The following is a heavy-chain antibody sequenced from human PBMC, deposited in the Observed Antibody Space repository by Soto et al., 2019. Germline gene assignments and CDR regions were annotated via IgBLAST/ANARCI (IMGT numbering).Heavy chain of an antibody. CDR1: GGTFSSYR. CDR2: IVPIYRTA. D-gene: IGHD6-13*01. J-gene: IGHJ4*02. Sequence: QVQLVQSGAEMRRPGSSVKVSCKASGGTFSSYRINWVRQAPGQGLEWVGGIVPIYRTADYAQKFQGRVTITADESERTAYMELRGLKSQDTAGYYCARDSGAKLSSSWGQGTLVTVSS. CDR3: ARDSGAKLSSS. V-gene: IGHV1-69*01.